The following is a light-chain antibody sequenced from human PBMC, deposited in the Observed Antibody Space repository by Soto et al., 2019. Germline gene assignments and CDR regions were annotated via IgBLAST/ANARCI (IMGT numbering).Light chain of an antibody. CDR3: QQSYSTGT. CDR1: QDISTS. Sequence: DIHMTQSPSSLSASLGDRVTITFQASQDISTSLSWYQQKPGKAPKILIYDSSNLETGVPSRFSGSGSGTDFTLTISSLQPEDFATYYCQQSYSTGTFGQGTRLEIK. J-gene: IGKJ5*01. V-gene: IGKV1-39*01. CDR2: DSS.